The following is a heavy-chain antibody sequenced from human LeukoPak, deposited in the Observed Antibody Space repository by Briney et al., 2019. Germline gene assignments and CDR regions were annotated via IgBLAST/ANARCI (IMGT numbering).Heavy chain of an antibody. V-gene: IGHV3-48*02. Sequence: GGSLKLPCTASGFTFSSYSMNWVRQAPGQGLEWVAYISSSSSTINYAESVKGRFTISRDNAKNSLYLQMNSLRDEDTAVYYCARDPTYYDSSGYLDYWGQGTLVTVSS. CDR3: ARDPTYYDSSGYLDY. D-gene: IGHD3-22*01. J-gene: IGHJ4*02. CDR1: GFTFSSYS. CDR2: ISSSSSTI.